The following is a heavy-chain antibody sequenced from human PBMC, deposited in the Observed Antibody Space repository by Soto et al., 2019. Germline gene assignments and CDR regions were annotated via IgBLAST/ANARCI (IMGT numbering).Heavy chain of an antibody. Sequence: QVQLVQSGAEVKKPGASVKVSCKASGYTFTSYGISWVRQAPGQGLEWMGWISAYNGNTNYAQNLQGRVTMTTDTSTSTAYMELRSLRSDDTAVYYCARMGVGDFWSGYYSAEYFQHWGQGTLVTVSS. CDR3: ARMGVGDFWSGYYSAEYFQH. V-gene: IGHV1-18*04. D-gene: IGHD3-3*01. CDR1: GYTFTSYG. CDR2: ISAYNGNT. J-gene: IGHJ1*01.